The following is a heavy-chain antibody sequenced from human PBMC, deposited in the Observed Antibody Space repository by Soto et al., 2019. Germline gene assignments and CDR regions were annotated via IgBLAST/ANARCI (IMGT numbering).Heavy chain of an antibody. V-gene: IGHV3-15*01. D-gene: IGHD6-19*01. Sequence: EVQLVESGGGLVKPGGSLRLSCAASGFTFSNAWMSWVRQAPGKGLECVGRIKSKTDGGTTDYAAPVKGRFTISRDDSKNTLYLQMNGLKTEDTAVYYCTTEYSSGWYDSWGQGTLVTVSS. CDR3: TTEYSSGWYDS. CDR1: GFTFSNAW. J-gene: IGHJ4*02. CDR2: IKSKTDGGTT.